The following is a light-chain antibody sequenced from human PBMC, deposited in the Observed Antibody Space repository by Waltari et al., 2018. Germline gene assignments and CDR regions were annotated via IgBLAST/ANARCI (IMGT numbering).Light chain of an antibody. CDR2: RKN. J-gene: IGLJ2*01. CDR3: ASWGGSLGGVI. CDR1: NYNTGNNF. V-gene: IGLV1-47*01. Sequence: QSVLSQPPSASGTPGQRVTISCSGSNYNTGNNFVYWYHQLPGTAPKLLIYRKNQRPSGVPDRFSGSKSGTSASLAISGLRSEDEADYYCASWGGSLGGVIFGGGTKLTVL.